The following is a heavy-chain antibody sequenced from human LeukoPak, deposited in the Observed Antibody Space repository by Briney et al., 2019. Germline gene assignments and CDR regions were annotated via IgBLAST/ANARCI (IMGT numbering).Heavy chain of an antibody. CDR2: TYSDGTT. D-gene: IGHD4/OR15-4a*01. Sequence: GGSLRLSCAASGFTVSSNFMTWVRQAPGKGLEWVSVTYSDGTTYYADSVKGRFTISRDNSKNTLDLQMNSLRAEDTATYYCAKEKRNLRGARDAFDTWVQGTMVTVSA. CDR3: AKEKRNLRGARDAFDT. J-gene: IGHJ3*02. CDR1: GFTVSSNF. V-gene: IGHV3-53*01.